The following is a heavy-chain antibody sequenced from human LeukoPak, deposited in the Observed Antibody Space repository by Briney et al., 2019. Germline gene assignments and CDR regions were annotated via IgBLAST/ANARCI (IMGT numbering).Heavy chain of an antibody. D-gene: IGHD7-27*01. Sequence: PGESLKISCKGSGYSFTSYWIGWVRQMPGKGLEWMGIIYPGDSDTRYSPSFQGQVTISADKSISTAYLQWSSLKASDTAMYYCARPETGVNYYYYYMDVWGKGTTVTVSS. J-gene: IGHJ6*03. CDR3: ARPETGVNYYYYYMDV. CDR2: IYPGDSDT. V-gene: IGHV5-51*01. CDR1: GYSFTSYW.